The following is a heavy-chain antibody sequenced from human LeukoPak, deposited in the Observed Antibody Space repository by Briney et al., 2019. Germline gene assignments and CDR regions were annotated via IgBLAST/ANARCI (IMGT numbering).Heavy chain of an antibody. Sequence: ASLNVSCKASGYTFTSYYMHWVRQAPGQGLEWMGKINYSGGSKSYAHQFQRRVTMTSDTYKSTVFMERSSLSSDATAVYYCASKMASDYYYGMDVGGEG. CDR3: ASKMASDYYYGMDV. D-gene: IGHD2-8*01. J-gene: IGHJ6*01. CDR2: INYSGGSK. CDR1: GYTFTSYY. V-gene: IGHV1-46*01.